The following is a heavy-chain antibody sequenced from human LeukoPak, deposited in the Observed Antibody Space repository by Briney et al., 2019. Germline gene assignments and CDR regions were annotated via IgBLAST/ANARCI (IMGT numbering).Heavy chain of an antibody. Sequence: GGSLRLSCAASGFTFSSYAMSWVREAPGKGLEWVSAISGSGGSTYYADSVKGRFTISRDNSKNTLYLQMNSLRAEDTAVYYCAKEYYGDYDPSLFDYWGQGTLVTVSS. CDR2: ISGSGGST. CDR1: GFTFSSYA. V-gene: IGHV3-23*01. D-gene: IGHD4-17*01. J-gene: IGHJ4*02. CDR3: AKEYYGDYDPSLFDY.